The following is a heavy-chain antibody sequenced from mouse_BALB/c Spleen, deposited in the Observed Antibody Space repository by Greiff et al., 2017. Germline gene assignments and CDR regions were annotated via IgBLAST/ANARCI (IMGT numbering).Heavy chain of an antibody. CDR3: ARSLYYGSRPYYYAMDY. CDR1: GYAFSSSW. Sequence: VQVVESGPELVKPGASVKISCKASGYAFSSSWMNWVKQRPGQGLEWIGRIYPGDGDTNYNGKFKGKATLTADKSSSTAYMQLSSLTSVDSAVYFCARSLYYGSRPYYYAMDYWGQGTSVTVSS. CDR2: IYPGDGDT. V-gene: IGHV1-82*01. D-gene: IGHD1-1*01. J-gene: IGHJ4*01.